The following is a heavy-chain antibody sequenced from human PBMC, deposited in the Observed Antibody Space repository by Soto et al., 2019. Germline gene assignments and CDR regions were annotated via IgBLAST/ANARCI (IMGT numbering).Heavy chain of an antibody. CDR3: ARVGSGFDY. CDR1: GGSFSAYY. CDR2: INHGGST. J-gene: IGHJ4*02. V-gene: IGHV4-34*01. Sequence: SLACAVYGGSFSAYYWSWIRQPPGKGLEWIGEINHGGSTNYSPSLKSRVTMSLDTSQNQFSLRLTSVTAADTAVYYCARVGSGFDYWGQGTLVTVSS. D-gene: IGHD5-12*01.